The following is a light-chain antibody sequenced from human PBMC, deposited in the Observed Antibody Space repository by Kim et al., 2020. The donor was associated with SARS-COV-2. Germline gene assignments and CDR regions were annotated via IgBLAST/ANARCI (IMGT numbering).Light chain of an antibody. J-gene: IGLJ2*01. CDR2: DNN. Sequence: QSVLTQPPSVSAAPGQKVTISCSGSNSNIGNDYVSWYQQFPGTAPKFLIYDNNKRPSGIPDRFSGSKSGTSATLDITGLQTGDEAGYYCGTWDSSLSAVVFGGGTQLTVL. CDR3: GTWDSSLSAVV. CDR1: NSNIGNDY. V-gene: IGLV1-51*01.